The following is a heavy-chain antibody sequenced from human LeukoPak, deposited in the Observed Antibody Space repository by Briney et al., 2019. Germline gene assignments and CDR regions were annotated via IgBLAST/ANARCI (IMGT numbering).Heavy chain of an antibody. V-gene: IGHV4-30-2*01. Sequence: PSETLSLTCTVSGGSISSGGYYWSWIRQPPGKGLEWIGYIYHSGSTYYNPSLKSRVTISVDTSKNQFSLKLSSVTAADTAVYYCARGNWGSYFDYWGQGTLVTVSS. CDR2: IYHSGST. J-gene: IGHJ4*02. D-gene: IGHD7-27*01. CDR1: GGSISSGGYY. CDR3: ARGNWGSYFDY.